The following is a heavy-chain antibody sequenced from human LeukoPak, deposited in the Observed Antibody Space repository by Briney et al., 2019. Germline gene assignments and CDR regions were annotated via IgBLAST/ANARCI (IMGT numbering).Heavy chain of an antibody. CDR3: ARDWDF. J-gene: IGHJ4*02. CDR2: IKQDGSEK. CDR1: GFTFSSHW. V-gene: IGHV3-7*05. Sequence: GGSLRLSCAASGFTFSSHWMSWVRQAPGKGLEWVANIKQDGSEKYYVDSVKGRFTISRDNAKNSLYLQMNSLRAEDAAVYYCARDWDFWGQGTLVTVSS.